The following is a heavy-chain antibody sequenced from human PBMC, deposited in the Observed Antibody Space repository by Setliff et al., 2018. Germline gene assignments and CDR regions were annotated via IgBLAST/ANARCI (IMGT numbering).Heavy chain of an antibody. CDR3: ARDLNRWFGEFAFDI. J-gene: IGHJ3*02. D-gene: IGHD3-10*01. V-gene: IGHV1-18*01. Sequence: ASVKVSCKASGYTFSNYGVTWVRQAPGQGLEWMGWVTVYNGNTKYAQNLQGRLTLTTDISTSIAYMELGSLTTDDTAVYYCARDLNRWFGEFAFDIWGQGTLVTVSS. CDR2: VTVYNGNT. CDR1: GYTFSNYG.